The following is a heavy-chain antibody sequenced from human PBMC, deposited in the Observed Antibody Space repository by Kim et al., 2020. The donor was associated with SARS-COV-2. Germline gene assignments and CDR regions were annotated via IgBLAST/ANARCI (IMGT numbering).Heavy chain of an antibody. V-gene: IGHV4-34*01. CDR1: GGSFSGYY. CDR3: ARVRPYAHWYFDL. CDR2: INHSGST. J-gene: IGHJ2*01. Sequence: SETLSLTCAVYGGSFSGYYWSWIRQPPGKGLEWIGEINHSGSTNYNPSLKSRVTISVDTSKNQFSLKLSSVTAADTAVYYCARVRPYAHWYFDLWGRGT.